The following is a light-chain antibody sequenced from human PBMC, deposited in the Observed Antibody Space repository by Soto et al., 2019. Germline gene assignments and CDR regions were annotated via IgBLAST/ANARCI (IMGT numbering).Light chain of an antibody. CDR1: QEISNH. CDR2: DAS. CDR3: QQYHTYPVT. Sequence: DIQMTQSPSSLSASVGDRVTITCRASQEISNHLAWFQQKPGKPPTSLLYDASSMQSGVPSKFSGSGSGTDFTLTLRSLQPVGFTPWYCQQYHTYPVTVVGGTKVDIK. V-gene: IGKV1-16*02. J-gene: IGKJ4*02.